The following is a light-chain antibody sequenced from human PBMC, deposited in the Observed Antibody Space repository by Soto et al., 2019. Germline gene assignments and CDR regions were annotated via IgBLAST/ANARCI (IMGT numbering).Light chain of an antibody. V-gene: IGLV2-14*03. Sequence: QSVLTQPASVSGSPGQSITISCAGTSSDVGSYNYVSWYQQYAGKAPKLIIYDVSNRPSGISNRFSGSKSGNTASLTISGLQAEDEADYYCSSYTINATQVFGTGTKLTVL. CDR3: SSYTINATQV. CDR2: DVS. CDR1: SSDVGSYNY. J-gene: IGLJ1*01.